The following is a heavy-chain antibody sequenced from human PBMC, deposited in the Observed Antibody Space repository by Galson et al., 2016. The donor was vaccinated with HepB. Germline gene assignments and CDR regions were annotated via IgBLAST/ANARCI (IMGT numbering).Heavy chain of an antibody. CDR1: GYTFTTYA. D-gene: IGHD6-19*01. CDR3: ARRYSSGWYVYFDY. V-gene: IGHV1-18*04. Sequence: SVKVSCKASGYTFTTYAITWVRQAPGQGLEWMGWINPYNGNIKYAQKVQGRVTMTTDTSTSTAYMELRSLRFDDTVVYYCARRYSSGWYVYFDYWGQGTLVTVSS. J-gene: IGHJ4*02. CDR2: INPYNGNI.